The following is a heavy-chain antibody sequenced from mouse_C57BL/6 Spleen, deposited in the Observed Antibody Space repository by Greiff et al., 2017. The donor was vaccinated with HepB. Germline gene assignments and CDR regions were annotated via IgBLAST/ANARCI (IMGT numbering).Heavy chain of an antibody. CDR3: ARGDYGNYFYAMDY. CDR2: IYPGDGDT. Sequence: VQLQQSGAELVKPGASVKISCKASGYAFSSYWMNWVKQRPGKGLEWIGQIYPGDGDTNYNGKFKGKATLTADKSSSTAYMPLSRLTSEDSAVYFCARGDYGNYFYAMDYGGQGTSVTVSS. D-gene: IGHD2-1*01. J-gene: IGHJ4*01. CDR1: GYAFSSYW. V-gene: IGHV1-80*01.